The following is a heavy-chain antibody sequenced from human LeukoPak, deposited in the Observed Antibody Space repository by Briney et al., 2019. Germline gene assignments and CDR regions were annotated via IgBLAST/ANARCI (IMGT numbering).Heavy chain of an antibody. V-gene: IGHV3-74*01. CDR2: INSDGSRT. D-gene: IGHD2-21*02. CDR3: ARDMPKTYIMVVTDMDY. CDR1: GFTFSSYW. J-gene: IGHJ4*02. Sequence: GGSLRLSCAASGFTFSSYWMHWVRQAPGKGLVWVSRINSDGSRTSYADSVKGRFTISRDNAKNTLYMQMNSLRAEDTAVYYCARDMPKTYIMVVTDMDYWGQGALVTVSS.